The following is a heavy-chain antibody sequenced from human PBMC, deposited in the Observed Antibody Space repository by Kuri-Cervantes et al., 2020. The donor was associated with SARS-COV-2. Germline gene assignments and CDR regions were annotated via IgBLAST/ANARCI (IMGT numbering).Heavy chain of an antibody. D-gene: IGHD5-24*01. CDR3: ARDIQDGYNYFYGD. CDR2: INPDGSYT. Sequence: GESLKISCAASGFTFSGHWIHWVRQAPGKGLVWVSRINPDGSYTNNADSVKGRFTLSRDNAKNMLFLQMNSLRAEDTAVYYCARDIQDGYNYFYGDWGQGTLVTVSS. CDR1: GFTFSGHW. V-gene: IGHV3-74*01. J-gene: IGHJ4*02.